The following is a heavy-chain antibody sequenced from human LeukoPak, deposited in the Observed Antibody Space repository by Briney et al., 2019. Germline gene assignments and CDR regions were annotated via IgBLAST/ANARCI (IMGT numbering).Heavy chain of an antibody. Sequence: GRSLRLSCAASGFTFSSYAMSWVRQAPGKGLEWVSAISGSGGSTYYADSVKGRFTISRDNSKNTLYLQMNSLRAEDTAVYYCARAYYKAYGDYLGYWGQGTLVTVSS. V-gene: IGHV3-23*01. CDR2: ISGSGGST. CDR3: ARAYYKAYGDYLGY. D-gene: IGHD4-17*01. J-gene: IGHJ4*02. CDR1: GFTFSSYA.